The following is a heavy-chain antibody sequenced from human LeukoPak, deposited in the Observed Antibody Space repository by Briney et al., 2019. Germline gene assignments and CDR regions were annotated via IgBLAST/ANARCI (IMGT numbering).Heavy chain of an antibody. D-gene: IGHD3-16*01. CDR1: GFTFSSYG. V-gene: IGHV3-30*18. Sequence: PGGSLRLSCAASGFTFSSYGMHWVRQAPGKGLKWVAVISYDGSNKYYADSVKGRFTISRDNSKNTLYLQMNSLRAEDTAVYYCAKDRPDGFGRIMTSPPSYWGQGTLVTVSS. CDR3: AKDRPDGFGRIMTSPPSY. J-gene: IGHJ4*02. CDR2: ISYDGSNK.